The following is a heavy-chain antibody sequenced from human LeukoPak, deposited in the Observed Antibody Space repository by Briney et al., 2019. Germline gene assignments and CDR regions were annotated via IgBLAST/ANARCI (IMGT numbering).Heavy chain of an antibody. Sequence: GGSLRLSCAASGFTFSSYWMNWLRQAPGKGLEWVANIKQNGDEKYYVDSVKGRFTISRDNSKNTLYLQMNSLRAEDTAVYYCARDYDSSGYSHDAFDIWGQGTMVTVSS. CDR1: GFTFSSYW. J-gene: IGHJ3*02. D-gene: IGHD3-22*01. V-gene: IGHV3-7*03. CDR2: IKQNGDEK. CDR3: ARDYDSSGYSHDAFDI.